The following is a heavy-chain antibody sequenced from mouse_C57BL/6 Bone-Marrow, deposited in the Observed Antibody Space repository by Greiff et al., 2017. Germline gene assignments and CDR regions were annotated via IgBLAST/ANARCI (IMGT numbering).Heavy chain of an antibody. CDR2: IYPRDGST. D-gene: IGHD2-4*01. V-gene: IGHV1-78*01. CDR1: GYTFTDHT. Sequence: VQLVESDAELVKPGASVKISCKVSGYTFTDHTIHWMKQRPEQGLEWIGYIYPRDGSTKYNEKFKGKATLTADKSSSTAYMQLNSLTSEDSAVYFCAREELRREYYFDYWGQGTTLTVSS. J-gene: IGHJ2*01. CDR3: AREELRREYYFDY.